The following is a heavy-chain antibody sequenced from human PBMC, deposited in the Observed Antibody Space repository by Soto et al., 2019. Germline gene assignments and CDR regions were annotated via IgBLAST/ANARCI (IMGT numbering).Heavy chain of an antibody. Sequence: GGSLRLSCAASGFTFSSYAMHWVRQAPGKGLEWVAVISYDGSNKYYADSVKGRFTISRDNSKNTLYLQMNSLRAEDTAVYYCARVSGVQWWELFDYWGQGTLVTVSS. V-gene: IGHV3-30-3*01. J-gene: IGHJ4*02. CDR1: GFTFSSYA. CDR2: ISYDGSNK. D-gene: IGHD2-15*01. CDR3: ARVSGVQWWELFDY.